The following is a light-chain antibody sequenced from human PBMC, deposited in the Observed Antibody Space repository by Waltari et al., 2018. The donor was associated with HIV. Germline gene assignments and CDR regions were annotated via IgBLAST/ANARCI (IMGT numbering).Light chain of an antibody. CDR3: SSLTTSSTLV. CDR1: STDVGAYDY. V-gene: IGLV2-14*01. CDR2: EVS. J-gene: IGLJ2*01. Sequence: QSALTQPASVSGSPGQSITLSCTGTSTDVGAYDYVSWYQQHPGKAPQLMISEVSKRPSGVSHRFSGSKSGNTASLTISGLQADDEAEYYCSSLTTSSTLVFGGGTKLTVL.